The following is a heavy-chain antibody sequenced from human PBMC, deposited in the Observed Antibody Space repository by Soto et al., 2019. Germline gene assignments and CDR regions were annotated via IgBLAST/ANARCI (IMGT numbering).Heavy chain of an antibody. CDR2: IRFDGTDE. CDR1: KSIFTGYG. Sequence: PGGSLRLSCAASKSIFTGYGMHWVRQTPGKGLEWVAVIRFDGTDEHYADSVKGRFTISRDNSKNMLYLQMNSLRVEEKALYYCAKEGIGGTAFGGFLDYWGQGPWVTASS. D-gene: IGHD3-10*01. V-gene: IGHV3-30*02. J-gene: IGHJ4*02. CDR3: AKEGIGGTAFGGFLDY.